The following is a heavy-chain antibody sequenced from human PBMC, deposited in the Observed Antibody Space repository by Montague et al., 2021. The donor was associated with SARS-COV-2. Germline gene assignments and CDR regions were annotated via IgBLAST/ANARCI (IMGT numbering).Heavy chain of an antibody. V-gene: IGHV4-39*01. CDR3: ARHSGRDTIFGVVIIFDAFDI. Sequence: SETLSLTCTVSGGSISSSNYYWGWIRQPPGKGLEWIGGIYYSGSTYYTLSLKSRVTISVDTSKNQFSLRLSSVTAADTAVYYCARHSGRDTIFGVVIIFDAFDIWGQGTMVTVSS. J-gene: IGHJ3*02. CDR2: IYYSGST. CDR1: GGSISSSNYY. D-gene: IGHD3-3*01.